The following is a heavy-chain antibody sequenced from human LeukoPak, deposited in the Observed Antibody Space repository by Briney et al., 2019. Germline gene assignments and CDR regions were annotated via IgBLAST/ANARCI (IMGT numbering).Heavy chain of an antibody. J-gene: IGHJ1*01. CDR3: CTDRYTTALQN. CDR1: GFTFDDYA. Sequence: GRSLRLSCAASGFTFDDYAMHWVRQAPGKGLEWVSGISWNSGSIGYADSVKGRFTISRDNAKNSLYLQMNSLRTEDTAVYYCCTDRYTTALQNWGQGTLVTVSS. D-gene: IGHD2-2*02. V-gene: IGHV3-9*01. CDR2: ISWNSGSI.